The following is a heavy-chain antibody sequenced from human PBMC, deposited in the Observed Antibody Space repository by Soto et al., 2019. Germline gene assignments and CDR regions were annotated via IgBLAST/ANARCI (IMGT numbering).Heavy chain of an antibody. J-gene: IGHJ6*02. CDR3: ARGNPFNYAGFDV. D-gene: IGHD3-16*01. V-gene: IGHV1-8*01. CDR2: MNAKSGDT. CDR1: GYTFSYFD. Sequence: QADLEQSGAELKRPGASVKVSCKASGYTFSYFDITWLRQASGQGPEWMGWMNAKSGDTFFAQRLQGKFNMTWDTSLSTAYMEAGSLTSDDTAIYYCARGNPFNYAGFDVWGQGTTVAVSS.